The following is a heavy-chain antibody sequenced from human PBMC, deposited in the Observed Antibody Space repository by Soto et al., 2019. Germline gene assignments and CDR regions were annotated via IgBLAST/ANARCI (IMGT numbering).Heavy chain of an antibody. D-gene: IGHD2-2*01. J-gene: IGHJ4*02. V-gene: IGHV3-72*01. Sequence: GGTLRLSCAGSGLTLSDHCIDWVRQAPGKGLGGVGRSRDKAQGYSTAYASSVKARFTTSRDESMNSVYLEFISLKSEHTTVYYCLRPTYFAGSSHFTRCVVNWCQGTLVTVSS. CDR3: LRPTYFAGSSHFTRCVVN. CDR2: SRDKAQGYST. CDR1: GLTLSDHC.